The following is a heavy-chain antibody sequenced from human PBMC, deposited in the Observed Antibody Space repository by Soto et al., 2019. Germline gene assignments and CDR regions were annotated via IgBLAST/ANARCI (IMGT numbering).Heavy chain of an antibody. J-gene: IGHJ4*02. D-gene: IGHD2-2*01. CDR2: IYPDDSDT. CDR3: ARDYCSGTTCYDLDY. Sequence: GESLKISCKVSGYRFTSYWIGWVRQMPGKGLEWMGIIYPDDSDTRYSPSFQGQVTISADKSINTAYLQWSSLKASDTAMYYCARDYCSGTTCYDLDYWGQGTQVTVSS. V-gene: IGHV5-51*01. CDR1: GYRFTSYW.